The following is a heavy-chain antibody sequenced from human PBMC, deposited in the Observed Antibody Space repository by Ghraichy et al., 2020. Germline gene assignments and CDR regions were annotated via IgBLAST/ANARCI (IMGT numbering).Heavy chain of an antibody. D-gene: IGHD4-17*01. V-gene: IGHV3-30*18. Sequence: GGSLRLSCAASGFTFSSYGMHWVRQAPGKGLEWVAVISYDGSNKYYADSVKGRFTISRDNSKNTLYLQMNSLRAEDTAVYYCAKVPKYGDYFDYWGQGTLVTVSS. CDR3: AKVPKYGDYFDY. CDR2: ISYDGSNK. CDR1: GFTFSSYG. J-gene: IGHJ4*02.